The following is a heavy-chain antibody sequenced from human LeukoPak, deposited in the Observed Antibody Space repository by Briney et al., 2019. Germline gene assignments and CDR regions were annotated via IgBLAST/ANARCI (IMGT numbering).Heavy chain of an antibody. Sequence: ASVKVSCTASGYTFTSNYIHWARQAPGQGLEWMGMIYPRDGSTSYAQKFQGRVTMTRDTSTRTVYMEVNSLRSEDTAVYYCARQGTYSSAIGMGYWGQGTLVTVSS. J-gene: IGHJ4*02. CDR3: ARQGTYSSAIGMGY. V-gene: IGHV1-46*01. D-gene: IGHD6-19*01. CDR1: GYTFTSNY. CDR2: IYPRDGST.